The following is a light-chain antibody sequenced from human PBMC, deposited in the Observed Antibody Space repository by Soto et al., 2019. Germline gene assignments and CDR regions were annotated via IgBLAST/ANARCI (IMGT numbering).Light chain of an antibody. V-gene: IGKV1-5*03. Sequence: DIQMTQSPSTLSASVGDRVTITCRASQSITNWLAWFQQKPGKAPKLLIYKASSLESGVPSRFSGSGSGTEFTLTILSLQPDDFATYYCQQYNTYSRTFGQGTKVDIK. CDR1: QSITNW. CDR3: QQYNTYSRT. CDR2: KAS. J-gene: IGKJ1*01.